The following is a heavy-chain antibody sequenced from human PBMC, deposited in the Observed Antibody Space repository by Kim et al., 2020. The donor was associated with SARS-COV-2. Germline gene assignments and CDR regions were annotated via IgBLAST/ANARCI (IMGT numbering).Heavy chain of an antibody. V-gene: IGHV3-7*01. CDR1: GISFSNYW. CDR3: LRAEGY. J-gene: IGHJ4*02. Sequence: GGSLRLSCAGSGISFSNYWMNWVRQAPGKGLEWVANINKDGNVKNYVDSVRGRFTISRDNAKNSLSLQMNSLRDEDTAMYYCLRAEGYWGQGTLVTVSS. CDR2: INKDGNVK.